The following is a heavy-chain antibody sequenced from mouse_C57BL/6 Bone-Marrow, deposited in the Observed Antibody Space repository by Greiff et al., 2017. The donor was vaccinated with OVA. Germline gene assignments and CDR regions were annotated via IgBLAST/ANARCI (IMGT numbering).Heavy chain of an antibody. CDR1: GFTFSDAW. CDR2: IRNKANNPAT. J-gene: IGHJ3*01. D-gene: IGHD1-1*01. V-gene: IGHV6-6*01. CDR3: TRPGLVYYGFAY. Sequence: EVKLVESGGGLVQPGGSMKLSCAASGFTFSDAWMDWVRQSPEKGLEWVAEIRNKANNPATYYAESVKGRFTISRYDSKSSVYLHMISLRAEDAGIYYGTRPGLVYYGFAYWGQGTLVTVSA.